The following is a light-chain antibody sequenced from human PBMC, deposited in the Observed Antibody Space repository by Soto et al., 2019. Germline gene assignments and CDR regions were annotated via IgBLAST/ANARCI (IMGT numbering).Light chain of an antibody. CDR3: QQYYSTPRT. CDR1: QTVLYSSNNKNY. J-gene: IGKJ1*01. V-gene: IGKV4-1*01. Sequence: DIVMTQSPDSLPVSLGERATINCKSSQTVLYSSNNKNYLAWYQQRPGQPPKLLISWASTRESGVPDRFSGSGSGTDFTPTISSLQAEDVAVYYCQQYYSTPRTFGQGTKVEIK. CDR2: WAS.